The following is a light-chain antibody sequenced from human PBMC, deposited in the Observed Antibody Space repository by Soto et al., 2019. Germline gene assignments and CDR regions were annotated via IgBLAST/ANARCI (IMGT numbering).Light chain of an antibody. Sequence: QSVLAQPPSVSGAPGQRVPISCSGSSSNFGAGYAVQWYQQLPGTAPKLLIYGNNNRPSGVPDRFSGSKSGTSASLAITGLRAEDEADYYCQSYDSSLSGSVFGTGTKVTVL. V-gene: IGLV1-40*01. CDR3: QSYDSSLSGSV. CDR1: SSNFGAGYA. J-gene: IGLJ1*01. CDR2: GNN.